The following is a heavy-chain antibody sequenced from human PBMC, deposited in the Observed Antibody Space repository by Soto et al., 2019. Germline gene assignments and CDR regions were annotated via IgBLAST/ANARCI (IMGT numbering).Heavy chain of an antibody. J-gene: IGHJ4*02. Sequence: GGSLRLSCAASGFTVSSSYMGWVRQAPGKGLEWVSVVWRGGTTYYADSVKGRFTVSRDESRNTLYLQMNSLRVGDTAVYYCAMEGIFGGDPEPHWGQGTLVTVSS. CDR1: GFTVSSSY. V-gene: IGHV3-53*01. CDR2: VWRGGTT. CDR3: AMEGIFGGDPEPH. D-gene: IGHD3-3*01.